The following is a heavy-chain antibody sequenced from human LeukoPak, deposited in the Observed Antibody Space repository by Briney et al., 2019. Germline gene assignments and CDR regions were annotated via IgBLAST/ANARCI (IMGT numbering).Heavy chain of an antibody. CDR2: ISGGGSST. V-gene: IGHV3-74*01. Sequence: GGSLRLSCAASGFTFSNNRMHRVRQAPGKGLVWVSRISGGGSSTSYADSVKGRFTISRDNAKNTLYLQMNSLRAEDTAVYYFARDLGGRSGYWGQGTLVTVSS. CDR1: GFTFSNNR. D-gene: IGHD1-26*01. CDR3: ARDLGGRSGY. J-gene: IGHJ4*02.